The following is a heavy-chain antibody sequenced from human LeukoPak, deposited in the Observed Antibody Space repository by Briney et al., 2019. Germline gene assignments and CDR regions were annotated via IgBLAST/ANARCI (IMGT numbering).Heavy chain of an antibody. D-gene: IGHD3-16*01. CDR3: AREGPDTFSGQIDY. Sequence: GGSLRLSCAASGFSFSSYWMTWVRQAPGKGLEWVANLKPDESEMFYADSVKGRFTITRDNAKNSLYLQMNSLRAEDTAVYYCAREGPDTFSGQIDYWGQGTLVTVSS. CDR2: LKPDESEM. CDR1: GFSFSSYW. V-gene: IGHV3-7*03. J-gene: IGHJ4*02.